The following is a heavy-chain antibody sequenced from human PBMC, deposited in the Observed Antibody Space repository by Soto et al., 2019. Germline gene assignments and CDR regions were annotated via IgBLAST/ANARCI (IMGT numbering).Heavy chain of an antibody. V-gene: IGHV3-30*18. J-gene: IGHJ3*01. D-gene: IGHD1-1*01. CDR3: VKAGTIAGTGTTPRAFDV. CDR2: ISFDGSNE. CDR1: GFMFNAYG. Sequence: GGSLRLSCAASGFMFNAYGMHWVRQAPGKWLEWVATISFDGSNEYYTESVKGRFTISRDNSQNTLYLEVLSLRPEDTAVFYCVKAGTIAGTGTTPRAFDVWGQGTMVTVSS.